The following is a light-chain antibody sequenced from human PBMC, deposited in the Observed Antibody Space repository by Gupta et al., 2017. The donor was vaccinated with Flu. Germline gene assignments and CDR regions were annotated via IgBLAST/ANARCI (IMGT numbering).Light chain of an antibody. CDR2: GAS. V-gene: IGKV3-20*01. CDR3: QQYGTSVPVT. J-gene: IGKJ5*01. Sequence: TLSLSPGERAALSCRASQSVTNSYLAWYQHKPGQAPRLLIYGASNRATGISDRFSGGGSGTDFTLTISRLEPEDFAVYYCQQYGTSVPVTFGQGTRLDIK. CDR1: QSVTNSY.